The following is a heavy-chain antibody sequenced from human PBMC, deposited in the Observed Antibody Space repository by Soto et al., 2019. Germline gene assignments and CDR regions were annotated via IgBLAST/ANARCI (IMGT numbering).Heavy chain of an antibody. CDR3: ASMYSSSWLAYFYGMDV. D-gene: IGHD6-13*01. CDR2: INPNSGGT. Sequence: ASVKVSCKASGYTFTGYYMHWVRQARGQGLEWMGWINPNSGGTNYAQKFQGRVTMTRDTSISTAYMELSRLRSDDTAVYYCASMYSSSWLAYFYGMDVWGQGTTVTVSS. V-gene: IGHV1-2*02. J-gene: IGHJ6*02. CDR1: GYTFTGYY.